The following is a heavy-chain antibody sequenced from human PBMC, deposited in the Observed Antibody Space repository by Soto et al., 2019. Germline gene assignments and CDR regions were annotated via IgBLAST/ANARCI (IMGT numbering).Heavy chain of an antibody. CDR2: ISGSGGST. J-gene: IGHJ4*02. CDR1: GFTFSSYA. CDR3: XXXGXXXXXXXXXPRXDY. V-gene: IGHV3-23*01. Sequence: EVQLLESGGGLVQPGGSLRLSCAASGFTFSSYAMSWVRQAPGXXLEXVXAISGSGGSTYYADSVKGRFTISRDNSKNTLYLQMNSLRXEXTXXXXXXXXGXXXXXXXXXPRXDYWGQGTLVTVSS.